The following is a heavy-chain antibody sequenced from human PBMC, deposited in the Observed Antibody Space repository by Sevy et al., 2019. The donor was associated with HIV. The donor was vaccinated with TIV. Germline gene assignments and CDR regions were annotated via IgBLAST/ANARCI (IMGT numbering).Heavy chain of an antibody. CDR1: GFTFSKYW. D-gene: IGHD1-7*01. Sequence: GESLKTSCAASGFTFSKYWMGWVRQAPGKGLEWVANIKQDAGQKYYVDSVKGRFTISRDNAKNSLYLQMNSLRAEDTAVYFCARDDGNYYFHYWGQGTLVTVSS. CDR2: IKQDAGQK. V-gene: IGHV3-7*01. CDR3: ARDDGNYYFHY. J-gene: IGHJ4*02.